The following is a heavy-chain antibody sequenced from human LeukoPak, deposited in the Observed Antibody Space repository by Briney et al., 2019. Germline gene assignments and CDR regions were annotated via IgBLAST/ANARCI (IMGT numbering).Heavy chain of an antibody. J-gene: IGHJ6*04. V-gene: IGHV3-33*01. Sequence: GGSLRLSCAASGFTFRNHGMHWVRQAPGKGLEWVAVICYDGSNQYYADSVKGRYTVSRDNSKNTLYLQMNSLRAEDTAVYYCARDIRARYMDVWGKGTTVTVSS. CDR3: ARDIRARYMDV. CDR1: GFTFRNHG. CDR2: ICYDGSNQ.